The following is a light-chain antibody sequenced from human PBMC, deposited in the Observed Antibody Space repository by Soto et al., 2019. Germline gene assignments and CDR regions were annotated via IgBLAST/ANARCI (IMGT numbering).Light chain of an antibody. J-gene: IGKJ2*01. CDR1: QSVSSSY. Sequence: ESVLTQAAGTLSLSPGERATLSCRASQSVSSSYLAWYQQKPGQAPRLLIYGASRGAAGIPDRFSGSGSGTDFTLTINRLEPEDFAVYFCQQYGRSPMFTFGQGTKVDIK. CDR3: QQYGRSPMFT. V-gene: IGKV3-20*01. CDR2: GAS.